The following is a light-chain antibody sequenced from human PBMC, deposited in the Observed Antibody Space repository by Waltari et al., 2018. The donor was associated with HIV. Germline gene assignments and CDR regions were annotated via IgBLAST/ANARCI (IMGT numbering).Light chain of an antibody. CDR1: QSVGTS. CDR2: AAS. V-gene: IGKV3-15*01. Sequence: ETVMTQSPATLSVSPGGRAILSCRASQSVGTSVAWYQQRPGQAPMLLISAASTRATGVPARFSGSGSGTEFTLTISSLQSEDFVVYYCQQYSDWPPGFTFGQGTKLDIK. J-gene: IGKJ2*01. CDR3: QQYSDWPPGFT.